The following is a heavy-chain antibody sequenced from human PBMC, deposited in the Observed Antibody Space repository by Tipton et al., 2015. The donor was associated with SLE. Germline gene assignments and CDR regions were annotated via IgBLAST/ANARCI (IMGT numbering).Heavy chain of an antibody. Sequence: QLVQSGAAVKKPGASVQVSCKASGYTFTDYYINWVRQAPGQGIEWVGRINPNTGGTNYAQNLQGRVTMTRDTSIGTAYMDLSSLQSDDPAIYFCARGLREWEFDDCFDPWGQGTLVTVSS. D-gene: IGHD1-26*01. J-gene: IGHJ5*02. CDR2: INPNTGGT. CDR1: GYTFTDYY. CDR3: ARGLREWEFDDCFDP. V-gene: IGHV1-2*06.